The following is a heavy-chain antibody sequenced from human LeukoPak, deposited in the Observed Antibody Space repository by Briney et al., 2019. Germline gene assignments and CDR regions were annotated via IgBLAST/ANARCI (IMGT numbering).Heavy chain of an antibody. CDR1: GFTFDDYA. CDR2: ISWNSGSI. J-gene: IGHJ4*02. CDR3: AKGATIFGVAIMSYFDY. V-gene: IGHV3-9*01. D-gene: IGHD3-3*01. Sequence: GRSLRLSCAASGFTFDDYAMHWVRQAPGKGLEWVSGISWNSGSIGYADSVKGRFTISRDNAKNSLYLQMNSLRAEDTALYYCAKGATIFGVAIMSYFDYWGQGTLVTVSS.